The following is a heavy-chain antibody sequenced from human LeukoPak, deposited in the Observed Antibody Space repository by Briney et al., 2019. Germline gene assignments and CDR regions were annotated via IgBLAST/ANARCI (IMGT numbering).Heavy chain of an antibody. CDR1: GYTFTGYY. D-gene: IGHD3-3*01. CDR3: AREGRNYDFWSGPTINFDY. V-gene: IGHV1-2*06. CDR2: INPNSGGT. Sequence: ASVKVSCKASGYTFTGYYMHWVRQAPGQGLEWMGRINPNSGGTNYAQKFQGRVTMTRDTSISTAYMELSRLRSDDTAVYYCAREGRNYDFWSGPTINFDYWGQGTLVTVSS. J-gene: IGHJ4*02.